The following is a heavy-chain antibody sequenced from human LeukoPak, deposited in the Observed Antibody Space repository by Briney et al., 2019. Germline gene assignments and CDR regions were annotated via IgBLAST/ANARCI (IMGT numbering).Heavy chain of an antibody. Sequence: GASVKVSCKASGYTFTGYYMHWVRQAPGQGLEWMGIINPSSGSTSYAQKFQGRVTMTRDTSTSTVYMELSSLRSEDTAVYYCAILGVWGTGPVRGRRGYFDYWGQGTLVTVSS. J-gene: IGHJ4*02. D-gene: IGHD3-16*01. CDR2: INPSSGST. CDR1: GYTFTGYY. CDR3: AILGVWGTGPVRGRRGYFDY. V-gene: IGHV1-46*01.